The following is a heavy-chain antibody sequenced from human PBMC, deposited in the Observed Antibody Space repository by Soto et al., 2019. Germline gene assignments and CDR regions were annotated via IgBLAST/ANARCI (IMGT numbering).Heavy chain of an antibody. CDR3: TRDRGAGSFTGFDY. Sequence: SETLSLTCTVSGGSITIGGYCWSWIRQPPGQGLEWIGYICHSGNTYYNPSLKSRVTTSLDRSKNQFSLNLSSVTAADTAVYYCTRDRGAGSFTGFDYWGQGALVTSPQ. D-gene: IGHD3-10*01. V-gene: IGHV4-30-2*01. J-gene: IGHJ4*02. CDR2: ICHSGNT. CDR1: GGSITIGGYC.